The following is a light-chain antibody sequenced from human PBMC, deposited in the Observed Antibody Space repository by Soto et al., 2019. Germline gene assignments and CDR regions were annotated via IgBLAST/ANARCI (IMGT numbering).Light chain of an antibody. CDR3: QQYNNWPGT. CDR2: AAS. V-gene: IGKV3-15*01. J-gene: IGKJ1*01. Sequence: EIVMTQSPATLSVSPGERATLSCRASQSVSSNLAWYQQKPGQAPRLLIYAASTRATGIPARFSGSGSGTEFTLTISRLQSEDFAVYYCQQYNNWPGTFGQGTKVEIQ. CDR1: QSVSSN.